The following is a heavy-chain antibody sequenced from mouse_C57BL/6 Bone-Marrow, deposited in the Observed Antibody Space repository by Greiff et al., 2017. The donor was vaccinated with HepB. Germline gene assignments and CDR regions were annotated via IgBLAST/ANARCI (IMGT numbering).Heavy chain of an antibody. J-gene: IGHJ4*01. CDR1: GFNIKDDY. V-gene: IGHV14-4*01. Sequence: VQLQQSGAELVRPGASVKLSCTASGFNIKDDYMHWVKQRPEQGLEWIGWIDPENGDTEYASKFQGKATITADTSSNKAYLQLSSLTSEDTAVYYCTLHYGSSYAMDYWGQGTSVTVSS. CDR2: IDPENGDT. D-gene: IGHD1-1*01. CDR3: TLHYGSSYAMDY.